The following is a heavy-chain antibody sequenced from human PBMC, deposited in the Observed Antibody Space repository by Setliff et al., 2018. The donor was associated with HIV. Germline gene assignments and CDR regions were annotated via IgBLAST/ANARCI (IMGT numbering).Heavy chain of an antibody. CDR1: GDSISSARHY. D-gene: IGHD3-16*01. Sequence: SETLSLTCIVSGDSISSARHYWGWIRQPPGKGLEWIGSVYYSGDTYYNPSLKSRVTISVDTSKSQFSLKLNSVTAADTAVYYCARELGASPHDVFDIWGQGTMVTVSS. CDR2: VYYSGDT. CDR3: ARELGASPHDVFDI. J-gene: IGHJ3*02. V-gene: IGHV4-39*02.